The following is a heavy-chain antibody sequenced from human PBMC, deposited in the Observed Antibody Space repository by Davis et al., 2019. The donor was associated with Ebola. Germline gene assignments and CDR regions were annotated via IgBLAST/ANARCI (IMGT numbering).Heavy chain of an antibody. J-gene: IGHJ5*02. D-gene: IGHD6-19*01. Sequence: PSETLSLTCTVSGGSISSYYWSWIRQPPGKGLEWIGYIYYSGSTNYNPSLKSRVTISVDTSKNQFSLKLSSVTAADTAVYYCARVRYSSGWYPWGQGTLVTVSS. CDR2: IYYSGST. CDR1: GGSISSYY. V-gene: IGHV4-59*01. CDR3: ARVRYSSGWYP.